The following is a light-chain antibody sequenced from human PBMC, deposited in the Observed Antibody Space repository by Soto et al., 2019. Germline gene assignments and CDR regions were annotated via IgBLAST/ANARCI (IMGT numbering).Light chain of an antibody. CDR2: KAS. CDR1: QSISSW. V-gene: IGKV1-5*03. J-gene: IGKJ1*01. Sequence: DIQMTQSPSTLSASVGDRVTITCRASQSISSWLAWFQQKPGKAPKLLIHKASSLETGVPSRFSGSGYGTEFSLTISSLQPDDFATYYCQRYNAYWAFGPGTKVDIK. CDR3: QRYNAYWA.